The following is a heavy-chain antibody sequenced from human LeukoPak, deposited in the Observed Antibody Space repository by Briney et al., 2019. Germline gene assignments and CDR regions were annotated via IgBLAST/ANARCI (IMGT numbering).Heavy chain of an antibody. D-gene: IGHD6-13*01. V-gene: IGHV1-46*01. J-gene: IGHJ3*02. CDR1: GYTFTSHY. CDR2: INPSGGST. Sequence: ASVKVSCKASGYTFTSHYMHWVRQAPGQGLEWMGIINPSGGSTSYAQKFQGRVTMTRDTSTSTVYMELSSLRSEDTAVYYCARVHRSEGIAAAGTGAFDIWGQGTMVTVSS. CDR3: ARVHRSEGIAAAGTGAFDI.